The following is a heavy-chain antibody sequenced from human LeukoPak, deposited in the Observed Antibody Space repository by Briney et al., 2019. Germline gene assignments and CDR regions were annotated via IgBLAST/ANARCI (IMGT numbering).Heavy chain of an antibody. CDR2: IIPIFGTA. V-gene: IGHV1-69*05. CDR3: ARSPVPAAILGSPWFDP. Sequence: GGSLRLSCAASGFTFSSYAISWVRQAPGQGLEWMGGIIPIFGTANYAQKFQGRVTITTDESTSTAYMELSSLRSEDTAVYYCARSPVPAAILGSPWFDPWGQGTLVTVSS. CDR1: GFTFSSYA. D-gene: IGHD2-2*01. J-gene: IGHJ5*02.